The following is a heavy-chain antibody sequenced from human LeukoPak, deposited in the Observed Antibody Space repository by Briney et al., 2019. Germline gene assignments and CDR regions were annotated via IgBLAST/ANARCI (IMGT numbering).Heavy chain of an antibody. V-gene: IGHV5-51*01. J-gene: IGHJ3*02. CDR1: GYSFTSCW. Sequence: GESLKISCKGSGYSFTSCWIGWVRQMPGKGLEWMGIIYPGDSDTRYSPSFQGQVTISADKSISTAYLQWSSLKASDTAMYYCARWEAYGSGSPTDAFDIWGQGTMVTVSS. D-gene: IGHD3-10*01. CDR2: IYPGDSDT. CDR3: ARWEAYGSGSPTDAFDI.